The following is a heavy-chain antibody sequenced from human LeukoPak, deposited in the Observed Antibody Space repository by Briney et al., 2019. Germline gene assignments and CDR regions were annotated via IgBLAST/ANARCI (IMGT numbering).Heavy chain of an antibody. D-gene: IGHD4-17*01. V-gene: IGHV1-2*06. CDR3: ARARAYRGDYVKYFDY. CDR2: INPNSGGT. J-gene: IGHJ4*02. Sequence: VASVKVSCKASGYTFTGYYMHWVRQAPGQGLEWMGRINPNSGGTNYAQKFQGRVTMTRDTSISTAYMELSRLRSDDTAVYYCARARAYRGDYVKYFDYWGQGTLVTVSS. CDR1: GYTFTGYY.